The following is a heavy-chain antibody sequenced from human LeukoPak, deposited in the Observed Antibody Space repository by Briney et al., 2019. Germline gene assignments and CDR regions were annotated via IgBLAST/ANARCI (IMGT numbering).Heavy chain of an antibody. CDR3: VRGSRADDAFDI. CDR1: GGTFSSYA. J-gene: IGHJ3*02. V-gene: IGHV1-69*04. D-gene: IGHD2-2*01. CDR2: IIPILGIA. Sequence: SVKVSCKASGGTFSSYAISWVRQAPGQGLEWMGRIIPILGIANYAQKFQGRVTITADKSTSTVYVELRSLRSDDTAVYYCVRGSRADDAFDIWGQGTRVTVSS.